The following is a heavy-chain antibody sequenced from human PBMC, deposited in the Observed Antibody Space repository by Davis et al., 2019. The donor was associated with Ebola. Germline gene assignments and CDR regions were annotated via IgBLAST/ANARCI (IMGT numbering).Heavy chain of an antibody. D-gene: IGHD3-10*01. CDR3: ARPSAMVRGVADGMDV. Sequence: GESLKISCKGSGYSFTSYWISWVRQMPGKGLEWMGRIDPSDSYTNYSPSFQGHVTISADKSISTAYLQWSSLKASDTAMYYCARPSAMVRGVADGMDVWGQGTTVTVSS. CDR1: GYSFTSYW. J-gene: IGHJ6*02. CDR2: IDPSDSYT. V-gene: IGHV5-10-1*01.